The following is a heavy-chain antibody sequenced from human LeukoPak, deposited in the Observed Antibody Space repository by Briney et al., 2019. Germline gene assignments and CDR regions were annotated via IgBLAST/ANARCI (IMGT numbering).Heavy chain of an antibody. V-gene: IGHV4-39*07. Sequence: PSETLSLTCTVSGGSISSSSYYWGWIRQPPGKGLEWIGSIYYSGSTYYNPSLKSRVTISVDTSKNQFSLKLSSVTAADTAVYYCARRPSTHYYYYMGVWGKGTTVTISS. CDR1: GGSISSSSYY. CDR2: IYYSGST. J-gene: IGHJ6*03. CDR3: ARRPSTHYYYYMGV.